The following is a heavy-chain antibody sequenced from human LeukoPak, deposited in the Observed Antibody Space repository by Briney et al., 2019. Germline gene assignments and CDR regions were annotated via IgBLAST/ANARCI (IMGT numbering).Heavy chain of an antibody. CDR3: PRSYRSGLHY. Sequence: SHTLSLTCAICRDIVSSNSAAGNWIRQSPSGGLGWLGRKYYRSKRYNDYAISVKSRITINPHTSKTQFSLQLHSVSPEDTAVYYCPRSYRSGLHYWGQGTLVTVSS. CDR2: KYYRSKRYN. D-gene: IGHD6-19*01. J-gene: IGHJ4*02. CDR1: RDIVSSNSAA. V-gene: IGHV6-1*01.